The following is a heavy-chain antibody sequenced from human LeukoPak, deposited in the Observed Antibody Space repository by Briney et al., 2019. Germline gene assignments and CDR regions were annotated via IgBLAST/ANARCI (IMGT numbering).Heavy chain of an antibody. CDR1: GFTFSSYA. J-gene: IGHJ4*02. Sequence: PGGSLRLSCAASGFTFSSYAMHWVRQAPGKGLEWVAVISYDGSNKYYADSVKGRFTISRDNSKNTLYLQMNSLRAEDTAVYYCARPPVGITMIVVVFDYWGQGTLVTVSS. CDR3: ARPPVGITMIVVVFDY. V-gene: IGHV3-30-3*01. D-gene: IGHD3-22*01. CDR2: ISYDGSNK.